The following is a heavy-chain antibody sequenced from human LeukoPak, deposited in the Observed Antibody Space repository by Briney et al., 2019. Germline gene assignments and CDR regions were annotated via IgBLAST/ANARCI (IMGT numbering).Heavy chain of an antibody. D-gene: IGHD3-22*01. V-gene: IGHV3-15*01. CDR1: GFTFSNAW. J-gene: IGHJ4*02. Sequence: GGSLRLSCAASGFTFSNAWMSWVRQAPGKGLEWVGRIKSKTDGGTTDYAAPVKGRFTISRDDSKNTLYLQMNSLKTEDTAVYYCTTGGLYDSSGYYFGLDYWGQGTLVTVSS. CDR2: IKSKTDGGTT. CDR3: TTGGLYDSSGYYFGLDY.